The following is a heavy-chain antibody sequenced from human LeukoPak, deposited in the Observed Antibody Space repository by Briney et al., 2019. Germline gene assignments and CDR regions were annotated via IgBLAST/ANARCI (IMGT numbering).Heavy chain of an antibody. Sequence: PGGSLRLSCAASGFTFSSFGMNWVRQAPGKGLEWVSSISSSSSYIFYADSVKGRFTISRDNAKNSLYLQINSLRAEDTAVYYCARGTPNYYDSSGYTHFDYWGQGTLVTVSS. J-gene: IGHJ4*02. CDR1: GFTFSSFG. V-gene: IGHV3-21*01. CDR3: ARGTPNYYDSSGYTHFDY. CDR2: ISSSSSYI. D-gene: IGHD3-22*01.